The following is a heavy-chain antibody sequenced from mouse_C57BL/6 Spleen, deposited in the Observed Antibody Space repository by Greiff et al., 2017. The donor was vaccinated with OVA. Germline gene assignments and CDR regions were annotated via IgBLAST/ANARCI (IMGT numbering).Heavy chain of an antibody. V-gene: IGHV14-4*01. CDR1: GFNIKDDY. J-gene: IGHJ1*03. CDR3: TTDYYGSSYGYFDV. Sequence: EVQLQQSGAELVRPGASVKLSCTASGFNIKDDYMHWVKQRPEQGLEWIGWIDPENGDTEYASKFQGKATITADTSSNTAYLQLSSLTSEDTAVYYGTTDYYGSSYGYFDVWGTGTTVTVSS. D-gene: IGHD1-1*01. CDR2: IDPENGDT.